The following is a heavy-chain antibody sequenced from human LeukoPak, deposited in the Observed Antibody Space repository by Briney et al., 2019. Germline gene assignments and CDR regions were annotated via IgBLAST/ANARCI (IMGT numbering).Heavy chain of an antibody. Sequence: GGSLRLSCAASGFTFSSYWMHWVRQAPGKGLVWVSRINSDGSSTSYADSVKGRFTISRDNAKNTLDLQMNSLRAEDTAVYYCAKDDAWVRYQDWGQGTLVTVSS. CDR1: GFTFSSYW. V-gene: IGHV3-74*01. D-gene: IGHD5-12*01. J-gene: IGHJ4*02. CDR2: INSDGSST. CDR3: AKDDAWVRYQD.